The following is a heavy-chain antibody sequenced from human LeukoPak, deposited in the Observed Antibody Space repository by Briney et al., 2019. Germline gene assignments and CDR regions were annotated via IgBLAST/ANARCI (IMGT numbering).Heavy chain of an antibody. CDR1: GGCLSSYY. CDR2: IYCSGST. CDR3: ARKDNFPDYFEY. V-gene: IGHV4-59*08. Sequence: SDTLSLTCTLSGGCLSSYYWRGLGQPLGKGPAWIRYIYCSGSTTYHPSLKSRAIISVDTSKTQFSLKLSSVTAADKAVYYCARKDNFPDYFEYWGQGTLVTVSS. D-gene: IGHD1-20*01. J-gene: IGHJ4*02.